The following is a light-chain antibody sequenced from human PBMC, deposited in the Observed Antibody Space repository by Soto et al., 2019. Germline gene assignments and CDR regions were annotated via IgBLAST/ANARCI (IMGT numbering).Light chain of an antibody. CDR3: SSYTSSTTLV. J-gene: IGLJ1*01. CDR2: DVS. Sequence: QSALTQPASVSGSPGQSITISCTGTSSDVGGYKYVSWYQQHPGKAPKLMIYDVSNRPSGVSNRFSGSKSGNTASLTISGLQAEDEADYYCSSYTSSTTLVFGSGPKVTVL. V-gene: IGLV2-14*01. CDR1: SSDVGGYKY.